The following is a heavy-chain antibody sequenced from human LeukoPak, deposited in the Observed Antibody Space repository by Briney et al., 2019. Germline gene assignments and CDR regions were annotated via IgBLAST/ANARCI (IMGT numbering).Heavy chain of an antibody. D-gene: IGHD5-12*01. CDR2: ISGSGGST. CDR1: GFTFSSYA. CDR3: ANPSIEATKAYYFDY. Sequence: GVSLSFSCAASGFTFSSYAMRWVPQAPGKGLEGVSAISGSGGSTYYADSVKGRFTISRDNSKTTLYLQMNSLRAEDTAVYYCANPSIEATKAYYFDYWGQGTLVTVSS. V-gene: IGHV3-23*01. J-gene: IGHJ4*02.